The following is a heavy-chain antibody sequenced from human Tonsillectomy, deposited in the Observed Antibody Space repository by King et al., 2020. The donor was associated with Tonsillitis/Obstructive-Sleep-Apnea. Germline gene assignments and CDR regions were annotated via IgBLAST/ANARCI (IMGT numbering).Heavy chain of an antibody. J-gene: IGHJ4*02. CDR2: IIPIFGTA. CDR3: ARALYDSSGYYYYFDY. D-gene: IGHD3-22*01. Sequence: VQLVQSGAEVKKPGSSVKVSCKASGGTFSSYAISWVRQAPGQGLEWMGGIIPIFGTANYAQKFQGRVTITADESTGTAYMELSSLRSEDTAVYYCARALYDSSGYYYYFDYWGQGTLVTVSS. V-gene: IGHV1-69*01. CDR1: GGTFSSYA.